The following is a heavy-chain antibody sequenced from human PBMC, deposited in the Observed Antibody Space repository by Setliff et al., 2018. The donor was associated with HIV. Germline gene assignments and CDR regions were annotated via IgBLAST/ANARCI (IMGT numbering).Heavy chain of an antibody. CDR3: AGSWSGYPLSFGY. V-gene: IGHV4-61*02. Sequence: SETLSLTCSVSGDSISSGASYWSWIRQPAGKGLEWIGRIYTSGSTNYSPSLKSRVSMSVDTSKNQFSLKLNSVTAADTAVYYCAGSWSGYPLSFGYWGQGTLVTVSS. D-gene: IGHD3-3*01. CDR2: IYTSGST. J-gene: IGHJ4*02. CDR1: GDSISSGASY.